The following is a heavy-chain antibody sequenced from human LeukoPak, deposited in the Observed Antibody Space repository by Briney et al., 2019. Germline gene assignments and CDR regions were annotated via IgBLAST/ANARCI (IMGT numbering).Heavy chain of an antibody. CDR1: GYSFSTYA. Sequence: PGGSLRLSCAASGYSFSTYAMSWVRQAPGKGLEGVSTISGSGGSTFYAESVKGRVTISRDNSKTTLYLQANSLRVEDTAMYYCATTSRTIGYWGQGTLVTVSS. V-gene: IGHV3-23*01. D-gene: IGHD1-14*01. J-gene: IGHJ4*02. CDR3: ATTSRTIGY. CDR2: ISGSGGST.